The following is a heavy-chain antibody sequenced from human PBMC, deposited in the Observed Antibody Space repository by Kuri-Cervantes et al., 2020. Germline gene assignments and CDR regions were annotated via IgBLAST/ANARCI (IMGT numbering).Heavy chain of an antibody. J-gene: IGHJ3*02. D-gene: IGHD3-22*01. CDR3: ARDSADSSGYVEAFDI. Sequence: WETLSLTCTVSGGSISSSSYYWGWIRQPPGKGLEWIGTIYYSGSTYSNPSLKSRVTISVDTSKNQFSLKLTSVTAADTAVYYCARDSADSSGYVEAFDIWGQGTMVTVSS. CDR1: GGSISSSSYY. V-gene: IGHV4-39*02. CDR2: IYYSGST.